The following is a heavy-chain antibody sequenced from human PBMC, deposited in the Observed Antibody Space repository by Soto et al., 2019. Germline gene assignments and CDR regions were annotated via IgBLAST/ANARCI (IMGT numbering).Heavy chain of an antibody. Sequence: GGSLRLSCAASGFTFSESAMHWVRQASGKGLEWVGRIRNKDNNYATAYTASVKGRFTISRDDSKNTVYLQMNSLKIDDTAVYYCVKDPPTSRWSIPHYFDQWGQGTLVTVSS. V-gene: IGHV3-73*01. D-gene: IGHD2-15*01. CDR2: IRNKDNNYAT. J-gene: IGHJ4*02. CDR3: VKDPPTSRWSIPHYFDQ. CDR1: GFTFSESA.